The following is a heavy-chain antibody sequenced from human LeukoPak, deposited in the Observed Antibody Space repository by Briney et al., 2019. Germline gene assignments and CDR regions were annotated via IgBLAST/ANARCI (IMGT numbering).Heavy chain of an antibody. J-gene: IGHJ5*02. D-gene: IGHD1-26*01. CDR1: GGSIGSSSYY. V-gene: IGHV4-39*01. CDR2: IYYSGST. Sequence: KTSETLSLTCNVSGGSIGSSSYYWGWIRQPPGKGLEWIGSIYYSGSTYYNPSLKSRVTISVDTSKNQFSLKLSSVTAADTAVYFCARRPPVAWESGFDPWGQGTLVTVSS. CDR3: ARRPPVAWESGFDP.